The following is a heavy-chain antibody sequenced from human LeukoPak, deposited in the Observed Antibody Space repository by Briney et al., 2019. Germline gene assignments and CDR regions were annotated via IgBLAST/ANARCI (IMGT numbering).Heavy chain of an antibody. CDR2: INPNSGGT. J-gene: IGHJ4*02. D-gene: IGHD6-13*01. CDR3: ARAVNGSSFLRV. CDR1: GFTFTDYY. Sequence: ASVKVSCKTSGFTFTDYYIHWVRLAPGQGLEWMGWINPNSGGTNYAQKFQGRVTMTRDTSISTAYMELSRLRSDDTAVYYCARAVNGSSFLRVWGQGTLVTVSS. V-gene: IGHV1-2*02.